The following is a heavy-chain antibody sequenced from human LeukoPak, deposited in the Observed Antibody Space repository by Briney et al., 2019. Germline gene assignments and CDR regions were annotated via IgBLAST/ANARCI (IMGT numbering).Heavy chain of an antibody. CDR3: AREVDTAMVNTAFDI. CDR1: GFTFSSYG. CDR2: ISYDGSNK. D-gene: IGHD5-18*01. Sequence: GGSLRLSCAASGFTFSSYGMHWVRQAPGKGLEWVAVISYDGSNKYYADSVKGRFTISRDNSKNTLYLQMNSLRAEDTAVYYCAREVDTAMVNTAFDIWGQGTMVTVSS. J-gene: IGHJ3*02. V-gene: IGHV3-30*03.